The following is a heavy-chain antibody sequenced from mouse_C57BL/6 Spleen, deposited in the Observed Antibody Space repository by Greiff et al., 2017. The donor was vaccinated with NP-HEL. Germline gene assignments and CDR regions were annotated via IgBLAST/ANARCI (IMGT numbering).Heavy chain of an antibody. V-gene: IGHV1-78*01. CDR3: ARPLYYDGSSYYWYFDV. J-gene: IGHJ1*03. CDR1: GYTFTDHT. CDR2: IYPRDGST. D-gene: IGHD1-1*01. Sequence: VQLQQSDAELVKPGASVKISCKVSGYTFTDHTIHWMKQRPEQGLEWIGYIYPRDGSTKYNEKFKGKATLTADKSSSTAYMQLTSLTSEDSAVYFCARPLYYDGSSYYWYFDVWGTGTTVTVSS.